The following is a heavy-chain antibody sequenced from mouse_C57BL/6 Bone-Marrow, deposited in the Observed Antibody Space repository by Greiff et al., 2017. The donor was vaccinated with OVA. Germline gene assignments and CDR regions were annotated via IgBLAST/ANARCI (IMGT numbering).Heavy chain of an antibody. J-gene: IGHJ1*03. CDR2: ISSSGST. CDR3: ARSNYYGSNWYFDV. CDR1: GYSITIGNHW. V-gene: IGHV3-4*01. D-gene: IGHD1-1*01. Sequence: EVQRVESGPALVKPSQTVSLTCTVTGYSITIGNHWWNWIRQVSGSKLEWIGYISSSGSTDSNPSLKSRISITRDTSKNQLFLQLNSVTTEDIATYYCARSNYYGSNWYFDVWGTGTTVTVSS.